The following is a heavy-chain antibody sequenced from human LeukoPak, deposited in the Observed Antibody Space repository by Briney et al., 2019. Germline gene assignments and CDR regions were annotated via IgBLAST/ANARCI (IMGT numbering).Heavy chain of an antibody. J-gene: IGHJ4*02. V-gene: IGHV4-39*01. Sequence: SETLSLTCSVSGGSISSRYYWGWIRQSPGKGLEWIGGLYYTGSTYYNPSLKSRITISVDTSRNQFSLKLTSVTAADTAVYYCASVYSLYDNWGQGILVIVSS. D-gene: IGHD6-13*01. CDR2: LYYTGST. CDR1: GGSISSRYY. CDR3: ASVYSLYDN.